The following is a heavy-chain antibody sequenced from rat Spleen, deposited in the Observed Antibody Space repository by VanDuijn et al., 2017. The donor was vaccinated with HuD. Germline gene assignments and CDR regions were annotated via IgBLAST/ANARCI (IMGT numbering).Heavy chain of an antibody. CDR1: GFTFSDYY. Sequence: EVQLVESDGGLVQPGRSLKLSCAASGFTFSDYYMAWVRQAPTKGLEWVATISSDGRRNYYRDSVKGRFTISRDNAKSTLYLQMDSLRSEDTATYYCARLTTEGIADFDYWGQGVMVTVSS. J-gene: IGHJ2*01. D-gene: IGHD1-11*01. V-gene: IGHV5-29*01. CDR2: ISSDGRRN. CDR3: ARLTTEGIADFDY.